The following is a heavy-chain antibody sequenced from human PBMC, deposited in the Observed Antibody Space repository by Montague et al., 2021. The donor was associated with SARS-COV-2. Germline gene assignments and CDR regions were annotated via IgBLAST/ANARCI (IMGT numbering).Heavy chain of an antibody. Sequence: SLRLSCAASGFTFSSHWMHWVRQAPGKGLVWVSRVNSGGSGIVYADFVQGRFTISRDNAKNTLYLQLNSLRVGDTAVYYCARAGDYDTSGYYGFLQSWGQGTPVTVSS. CDR3: ARAGDYDTSGYYGFLQS. CDR1: GFTFSSHW. CDR2: VNSGGSGI. V-gene: IGHV3-74*01. D-gene: IGHD3-22*01. J-gene: IGHJ1*01.